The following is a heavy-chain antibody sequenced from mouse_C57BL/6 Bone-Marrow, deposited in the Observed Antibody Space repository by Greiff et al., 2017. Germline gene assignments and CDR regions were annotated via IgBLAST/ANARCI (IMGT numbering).Heavy chain of an antibody. J-gene: IGHJ2*01. D-gene: IGHD1-1*01. Sequence: EVMLVESGEGLVKPGGSLKLSCAASGFTFSSYAMSWVRQTPEKRLEWVAYISSGGDYIYYADTVKGRFTISRDNARNTLYLQMSSLKSEDTALYYCTRGRLRYYFDYWGQGTTLTVSS. CDR2: ISSGGDYI. CDR3: TRGRLRYYFDY. CDR1: GFTFSSYA. V-gene: IGHV5S21*01.